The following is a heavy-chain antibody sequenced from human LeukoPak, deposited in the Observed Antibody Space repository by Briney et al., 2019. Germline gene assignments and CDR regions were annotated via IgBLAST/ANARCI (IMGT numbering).Heavy chain of an antibody. CDR1: GGSISSYY. CDR3: ASSSRVNSYYDFWSGYFPDAFDI. V-gene: IGHV4-59*01. CDR2: IYYSGST. D-gene: IGHD3-3*01. Sequence: SETLSLTCTVSGGSISSYYWSWIRQPPGKGLEWIGYIYYSGSTNYNPSLKSRVTISVDTSKNQFSLKLSSVTAADTAVYYCASSSRVNSYYDFWSGYFPDAFDIWGQGTMVTVSS. J-gene: IGHJ3*02.